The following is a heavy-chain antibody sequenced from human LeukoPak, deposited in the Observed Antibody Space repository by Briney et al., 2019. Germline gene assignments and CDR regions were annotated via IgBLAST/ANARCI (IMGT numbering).Heavy chain of an antibody. Sequence: PSETLSLTCTVSGGSISSSSYHWGWIRQPPGKGLEWIGSIYYSGSTYYNPSLKSRVTISVDTSKNRFSLKLSSVTAADTAVYYCARAYPRGAPFDYWGQGTLVTVSS. J-gene: IGHJ4*02. CDR1: GGSISSSSYH. V-gene: IGHV4-39*07. CDR3: ARAYPRGAPFDY. CDR2: IYYSGST.